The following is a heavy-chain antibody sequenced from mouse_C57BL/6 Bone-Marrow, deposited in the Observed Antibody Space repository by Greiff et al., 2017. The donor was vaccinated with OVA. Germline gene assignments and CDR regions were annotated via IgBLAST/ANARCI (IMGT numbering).Heavy chain of an antibody. J-gene: IGHJ2*01. CDR1: GYTFTSYG. CDR3: LGSSRDY. CDR2: IYPRSGNT. V-gene: IGHV1-81*01. Sequence: VKLVESGAELARPGASVKLSCKASGYTFTSYGISWVKQRTGQGLEWIGEIYPRSGNTYYNEKFKGKAILTADKSSSTAYMELRSLTSEDSAVYFCLGSSRDYWGQGTTLTVSS. D-gene: IGHD1-1*01.